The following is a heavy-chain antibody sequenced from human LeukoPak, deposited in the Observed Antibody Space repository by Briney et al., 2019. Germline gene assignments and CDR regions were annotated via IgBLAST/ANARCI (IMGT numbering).Heavy chain of an antibody. J-gene: IGHJ5*02. V-gene: IGHV1-2*02. CDR2: INPNSGGT. CDR3: AREPTGTTTNSNRYNWFDP. Sequence: ASVKVSCKASGYTFTGYYMHWVRQAPGQGLEWMGWINPNSGGTNYAQKFQGRVTMTRDTSISTDYMELSRLRSDDTAVYYCAREPTGTTTNSNRYNWFDPWGQGTLVTVSS. D-gene: IGHD1-1*01. CDR1: GYTFTGYY.